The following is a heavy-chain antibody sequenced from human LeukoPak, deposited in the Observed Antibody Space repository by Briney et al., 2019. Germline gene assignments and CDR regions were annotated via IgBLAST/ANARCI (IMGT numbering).Heavy chain of an antibody. CDR2: IKQDGSEK. D-gene: IGHD3-16*01. CDR3: ARVMTASVWRSYGSYYYYYYTDI. Sequence: GGSLRLSCAASGFTFSSYWMSWVRQAPGKGLEWVANIKQDGSEKYSVDSVKGRFTISRDNAKNSLYIQMNSLRAEDTAVYYCARVMTASVWRSYGSYYYYYYTDIWGKGTTVTVSS. J-gene: IGHJ6*03. V-gene: IGHV3-7*01. CDR1: GFTFSSYW.